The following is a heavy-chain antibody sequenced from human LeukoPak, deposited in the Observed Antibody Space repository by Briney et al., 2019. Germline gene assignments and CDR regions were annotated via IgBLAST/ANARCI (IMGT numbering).Heavy chain of an antibody. CDR1: GFTFSSYA. V-gene: IGHV3-48*03. Sequence: GGSLRLSCAASGFTFSSYAMNWVRQAPGKGLEWVSYISSSGGTIFYADSVKGRFTISRDNAKNSLYLQMNSLRAEDTAVYYCARGTGVRGVIVYWGQGNLVTVSS. D-gene: IGHD3-10*01. CDR3: ARGTGVRGVIVY. J-gene: IGHJ4*02. CDR2: ISSSGGTI.